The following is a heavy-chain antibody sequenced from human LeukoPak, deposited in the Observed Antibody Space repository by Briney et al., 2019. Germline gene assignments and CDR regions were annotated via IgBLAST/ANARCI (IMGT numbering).Heavy chain of an antibody. Sequence: NPSETLSLTCAVYGGSFSGYYWSWIRQPPGKGLEWIGEINHSGSTNYNPSLKSRVTILVDTSKNQFSLKLSSVTAADTAVYYCARRPVAFNRIAVAGTGIDYWGQGTLVTVSS. CDR2: INHSGST. J-gene: IGHJ4*02. CDR3: ARRPVAFNRIAVAGTGIDY. D-gene: IGHD6-19*01. V-gene: IGHV4-34*01. CDR1: GGSFSGYY.